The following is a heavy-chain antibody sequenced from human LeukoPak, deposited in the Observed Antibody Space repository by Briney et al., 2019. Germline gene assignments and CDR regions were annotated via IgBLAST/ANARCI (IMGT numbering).Heavy chain of an antibody. CDR3: ARDGVYGDYGPYYFDY. D-gene: IGHD4-17*01. V-gene: IGHV1-18*01. CDR1: GYTFTSYG. Sequence: ASVKVSCKASGYTFTSYGISWVRQTPGQGLEWMGWISVYNGNTNYAQKLQGRVTMTTDTSTSTAYMELRSLRSDDTAVYYCARDGVYGDYGPYYFDYWGQGTLVTVSS. J-gene: IGHJ4*02. CDR2: ISVYNGNT.